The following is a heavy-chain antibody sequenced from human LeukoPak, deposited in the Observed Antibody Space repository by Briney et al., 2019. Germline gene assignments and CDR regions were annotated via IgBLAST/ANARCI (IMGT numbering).Heavy chain of an antibody. CDR2: INHSGST. V-gene: IGHV4-34*01. Sequence: SETLSLTCAVYGGSFSGYYWSWIRQPPGKGLEWIGEINHSGSTNYNPSLKSRVTISVDTSKNQFSLKLSSVTAADTAVYYCSRAGPGSAGRFFDYWGQGTLVPVSS. D-gene: IGHD6-13*01. J-gene: IGHJ4*02. CDR3: SRAGPGSAGRFFDY. CDR1: GGSFSGYY.